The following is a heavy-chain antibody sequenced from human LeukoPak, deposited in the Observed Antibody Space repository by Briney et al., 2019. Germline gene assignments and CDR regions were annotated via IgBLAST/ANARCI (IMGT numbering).Heavy chain of an antibody. Sequence: ASVKVSCKASGYTFTSYGISWVRQAPGHGLEWMGWISPYNGNTNYAQKLQGRVTMTTDTSTSTAYMELRSLRSDDTAVYYCARASFPYSSSGDDYWGQGTLVTVSS. CDR1: GYTFTSYG. D-gene: IGHD6-6*01. CDR3: ARASFPYSSSGDDY. V-gene: IGHV1-18*01. CDR2: ISPYNGNT. J-gene: IGHJ4*02.